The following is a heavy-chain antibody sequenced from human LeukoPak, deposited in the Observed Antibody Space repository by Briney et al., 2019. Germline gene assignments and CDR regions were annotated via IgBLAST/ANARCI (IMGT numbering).Heavy chain of an antibody. V-gene: IGHV1-2*02. J-gene: IGHJ5*02. D-gene: IGHD4-17*01. CDR2: INPNSGGT. CDR3: ARASTVTSWFDP. CDR1: VYTFTGYY. Sequence: ASVKVSCKASVYTFTGYYMHSVRRAPGQGRKGLGWINPNSGGTNYAQKFQGRVTMTRDTSISTAYMELSRMRSDATAVYYCARASTVTSWFDPWGQGTLVTVSS.